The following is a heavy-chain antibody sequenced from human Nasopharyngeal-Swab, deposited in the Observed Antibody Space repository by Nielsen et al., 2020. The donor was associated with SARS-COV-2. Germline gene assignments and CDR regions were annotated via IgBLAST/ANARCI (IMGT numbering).Heavy chain of an antibody. V-gene: IGHV1-8*02. J-gene: IGHJ4*02. CDR3: ARGWWELRYLGDY. CDR2: MNPNSGNT. D-gene: IGHD1-26*01. CDR1: GYTFTSYG. Sequence: ASVKVSCKASGYTFTSYGISWVRQATGQGLEWMGWMNPNSGNTGYAQKFQGRVTMTRNTSISTAYMELSSLRSEDTAVYYCARGWWELRYLGDYWGQGTLVTVSS.